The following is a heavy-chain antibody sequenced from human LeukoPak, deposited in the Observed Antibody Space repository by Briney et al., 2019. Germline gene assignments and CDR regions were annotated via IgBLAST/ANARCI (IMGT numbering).Heavy chain of an antibody. D-gene: IGHD4-23*01. V-gene: IGHV4-61*02. CDR2: IYTSGST. CDR1: GGSISSGSYY. CDR3: ARDSESVVTPVACDI. J-gene: IGHJ3*02. Sequence: SETLSLTCTVSGGSISSGSYYWSWIRQPAGKGLEWIGRIYTSGSTNYNPSLKSRVTISVDTSKNQFSLKLSSVTAADTAVYYCARDSESVVTPVACDIWGQGTMVTVSS.